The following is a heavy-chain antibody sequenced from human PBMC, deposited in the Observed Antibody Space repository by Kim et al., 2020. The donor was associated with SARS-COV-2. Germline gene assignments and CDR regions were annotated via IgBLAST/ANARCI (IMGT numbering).Heavy chain of an antibody. D-gene: IGHD3-22*01. V-gene: IGHV1-18*01. J-gene: IGHJ3*02. CDR2: ISAYNGNT. CDR3: ARAPARRGIVVVITTGDAFVI. Sequence: ASVKVSCKASGYTFTSYGISWVRQAPGQGLELRGWISAYNGNTNYAQKLQGRVTMTTDTSTSTAYMELRSLRSDDTAVYYCARAPARRGIVVVITTGDAFVIWGQGTMVPVSS. CDR1: GYTFTSYG.